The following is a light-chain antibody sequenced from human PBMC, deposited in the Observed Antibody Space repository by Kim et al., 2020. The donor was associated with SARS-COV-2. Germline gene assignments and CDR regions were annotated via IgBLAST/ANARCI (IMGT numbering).Light chain of an antibody. J-gene: IGKJ4*01. CDR1: QGVSSY. Sequence: PGESATLSCRASQGVSSYLAGYQQKPGQAPRLLSYDASNRATGIPARFSGSGSGTDFTLTISSLEPEDFAVYYCQQRSNWAPSLTFGGGTKVDIK. CDR3: QQRSNWAPSLT. CDR2: DAS. V-gene: IGKV3-11*01.